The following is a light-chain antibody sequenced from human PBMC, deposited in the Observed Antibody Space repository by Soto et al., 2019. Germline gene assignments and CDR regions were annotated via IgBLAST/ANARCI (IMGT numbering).Light chain of an antibody. V-gene: IGLV2-14*03. J-gene: IGLJ3*02. CDR1: SSDIGRYDY. Sequence: QSALTQPASVSGSPGQSITISCTGTSSDIGRYDYVSWYQQFPGKAPKLMIYRVINRPSGVSDRFSGSKSGNSASLSISGLQPEDEASYFCGSDTSATTWVFGGGTKLTVL. CDR2: RVI. CDR3: GSDTSATTWV.